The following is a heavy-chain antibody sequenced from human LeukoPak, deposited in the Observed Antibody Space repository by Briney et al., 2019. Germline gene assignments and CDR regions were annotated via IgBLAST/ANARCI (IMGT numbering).Heavy chain of an antibody. Sequence: PSETLSLTCTVSGGSISSSNYYWGWIRQPPGKGLEWIGYIYYSGGTNYNPSLKSRVTISVDTSKNQFSLKLSSVTAADTAVYYCARSDSDDFYGDVNWFDPWGQGTLVTVSS. CDR2: IYYSGGT. J-gene: IGHJ5*02. CDR3: ARSDSDDFYGDVNWFDP. CDR1: GGSISSSNYY. V-gene: IGHV4-61*05. D-gene: IGHD4-17*01.